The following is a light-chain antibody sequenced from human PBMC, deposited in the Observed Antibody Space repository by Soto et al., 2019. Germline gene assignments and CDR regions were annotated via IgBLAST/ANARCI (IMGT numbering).Light chain of an antibody. CDR1: QDISNY. CDR3: QQYDNLLFT. V-gene: IGKV1-33*01. Sequence: DIQMTQSPSSLSASVGDRVTITCQASQDISNYLKWYQQKPGKAPKLLIYDASNLETGVPSRFSGSGSGTDFTFTISSLQPEDIATYYCQQYDNLLFTFGGGTKVEIK. J-gene: IGKJ4*01. CDR2: DAS.